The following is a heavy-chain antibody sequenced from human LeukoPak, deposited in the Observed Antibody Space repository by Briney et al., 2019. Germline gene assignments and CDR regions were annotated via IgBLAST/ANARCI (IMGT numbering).Heavy chain of an antibody. V-gene: IGHV4-39*01. J-gene: IGHJ6*03. CDR2: LYYSGQT. CDR1: GGSFSNNYN. D-gene: IGHD4-23*01. CDR3: TRSSDFGGLNFYYYMDV. Sequence: SQTLSLTCSVSGGSFSNNYNCDWIRQPPGKGLEWIGSLYYSGQTYSNPSLKSRVTISVDSSKRQFSLNLSSVTAEDTAAYYCTRSSDFGGLNFYYYMDVWGKGTTVIVSS.